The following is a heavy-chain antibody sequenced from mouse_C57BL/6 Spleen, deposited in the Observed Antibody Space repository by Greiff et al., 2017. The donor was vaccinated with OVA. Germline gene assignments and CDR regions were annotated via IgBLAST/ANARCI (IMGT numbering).Heavy chain of an antibody. CDR1: GYSFTGYY. D-gene: IGHD1-1*01. CDR2: INPSTGGT. Sequence: DVHLVESGPELVKPGASVKISCKASGYSFTGYYMNWVKQSPEKSLEWIGEINPSTGGTTYNQKFKAKATLTVDKSSSTAYMQLKSLTSEDSAVYYFARWPLTTVVNAMDYWGQGTSVTVSS. V-gene: IGHV1-42*01. J-gene: IGHJ4*01. CDR3: ARWPLTTVVNAMDY.